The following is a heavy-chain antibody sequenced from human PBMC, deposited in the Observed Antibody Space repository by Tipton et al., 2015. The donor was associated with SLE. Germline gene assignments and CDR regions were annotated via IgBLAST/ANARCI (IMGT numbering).Heavy chain of an antibody. J-gene: IGHJ3*02. V-gene: IGHV4-34*01. D-gene: IGHD5-24*01. Sequence: AGLVKPSETLSLTCAVYGGSFSGYYWSWIRQPPGKGLEWIGEINHSGSTNYNPSLKSRVTISVDTSKNQFSLKLSSVTAADTAVYYCASNVEMAMNDAFDIWGQGTMVTVSS. CDR3: ASNVEMAMNDAFDI. CDR1: GGSFSGYY. CDR2: INHSGST.